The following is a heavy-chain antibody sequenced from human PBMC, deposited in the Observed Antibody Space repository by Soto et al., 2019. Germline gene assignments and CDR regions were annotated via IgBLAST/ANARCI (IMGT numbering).Heavy chain of an antibody. D-gene: IGHD2-15*01. Sequence: QVQLVQSGAEVKKPGSSVKVSCKASGGTFSSYTISWVRQAPGQGLEWMGRIIPILGIANYAQKLQGRVTITADKSTSTAYMELSSLRSEDTAVYYCARDLMECSGGSCYSNTNDYWGQGTLVTVSS. V-gene: IGHV1-69*08. CDR2: IIPILGIA. J-gene: IGHJ4*02. CDR3: ARDLMECSGGSCYSNTNDY. CDR1: GGTFSSYT.